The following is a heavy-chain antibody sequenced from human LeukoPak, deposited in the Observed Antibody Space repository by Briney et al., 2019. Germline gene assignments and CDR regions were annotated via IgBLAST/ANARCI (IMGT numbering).Heavy chain of an antibody. D-gene: IGHD3-3*01. CDR2: INPKSGGT. J-gene: IGHJ4*02. CDR1: GYTFTGYY. CDR3: ARNGPNYDFWSGYYTGSPFNFDY. V-gene: IGHV1-2*02. Sequence: ASVKVSCKASGYTFTGYYMHWVRQAPGQGLEWMGWINPKSGGTNYAQKFQGRVTMTRDTSISTAYMELSRLRSDDTAVYYCARNGPNYDFWSGYYTGSPFNFDYWGQGTLVTVSS.